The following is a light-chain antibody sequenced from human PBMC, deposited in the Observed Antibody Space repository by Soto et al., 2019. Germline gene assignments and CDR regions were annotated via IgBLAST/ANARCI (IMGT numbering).Light chain of an antibody. Sequence: DIVMTQSPDSLAVSLGERATINCKSSQSLLYSSDNKNYLAWYQQKPGQPPKLLIYWASTRQSGVPDRFSGSGSGTDFTLTISSLQAEDVAVYYCHQYYSIPCTFGQGTKLEIK. CDR3: HQYYSIPCT. V-gene: IGKV4-1*01. CDR2: WAS. J-gene: IGKJ2*02. CDR1: QSLLYSSDNKNY.